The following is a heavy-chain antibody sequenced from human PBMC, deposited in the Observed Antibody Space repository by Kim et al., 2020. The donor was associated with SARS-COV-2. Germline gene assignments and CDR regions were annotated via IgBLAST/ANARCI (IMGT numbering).Heavy chain of an antibody. CDR2: ISFDGNRQ. J-gene: IGHJ6*02. D-gene: IGHD1-1*01. CDR1: GFSFSTYN. Sequence: GGSLRLSCAASGFSFSTYNMHWVRQAPGKGLEWVAVISFDGNRQYYADSVRDRFTISKDNSINMLYLQMSSLRTEDTGVYYCANAHNQDYGVGVWGQGTAVTVSS. V-gene: IGHV3-30*18. CDR3: ANAHNQDYGVGV.